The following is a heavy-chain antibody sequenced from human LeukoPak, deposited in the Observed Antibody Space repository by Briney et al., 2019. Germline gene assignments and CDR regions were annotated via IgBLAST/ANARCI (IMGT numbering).Heavy chain of an antibody. V-gene: IGHV3-23*01. D-gene: IGHD3-22*01. Sequence: PGGSLRLSCAASGFTFSSYTMSWVRQAPGKGLEWVSTITTSDGNTYYADSVKGRFTISRDNSKNTLYLQMNSLRAEDTAVYYCATSFYDSSGYYQTFDYWGQGTLVTVSS. CDR3: ATSFYDSSGYYQTFDY. CDR1: GFTFSSYT. J-gene: IGHJ4*02. CDR2: ITTSDGNT.